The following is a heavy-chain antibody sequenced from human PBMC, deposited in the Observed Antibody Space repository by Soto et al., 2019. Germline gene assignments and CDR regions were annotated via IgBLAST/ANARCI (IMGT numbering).Heavy chain of an antibody. D-gene: IGHD2-8*01. CDR1: GFPFSFYS. J-gene: IGHJ4*02. CDR2: ITSTSSAI. V-gene: IGHV3-48*02. CDR3: ARDGKVYEYKNGPYYFDY. Sequence: GGSLRLSCAASGFPFSFYSMNWVRQAPGKGLEWISYITSTSSAINYADSVRGRFTISRDNAMRSLFLHMNSLRDEDTAVYYCARDGKVYEYKNGPYYFDYCGQGSLVTVSS.